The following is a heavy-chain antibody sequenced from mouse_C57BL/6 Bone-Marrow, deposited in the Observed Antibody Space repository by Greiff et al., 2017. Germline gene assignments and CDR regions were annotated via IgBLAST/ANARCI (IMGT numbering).Heavy chain of an antibody. CDR3: TTPYYYGSSYWYFDV. Sequence: EVQLQQSGAELVRPGASVKLSCTASGFNIKDDYMHWVKQRPEQGLEWIGWINPENGDTEYASKFQGKATITADPSSNTAYLQLSSLTSEDTAVYYCTTPYYYGSSYWYFDVWGTGTTVTVSS. J-gene: IGHJ1*03. V-gene: IGHV14-4*01. CDR1: GFNIKDDY. D-gene: IGHD1-1*01. CDR2: INPENGDT.